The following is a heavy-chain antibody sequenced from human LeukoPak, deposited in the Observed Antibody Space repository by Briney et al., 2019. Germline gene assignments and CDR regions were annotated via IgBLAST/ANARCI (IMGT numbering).Heavy chain of an antibody. CDR2: IDGDGSST. CDR3: ARTIVGAAFDY. D-gene: IGHD1-26*01. J-gene: IGHJ4*02. Sequence: GGSLRLSCAASGFTFSSYWMHWVRQAPGKGLVWVSRIDGDGSSTSYADSVKGRFTISRDNAKNTLYLQMNSLRAEDTAVYYCARTIVGAAFDYWGQGTLVTVSS. CDR1: GFTFSSYW. V-gene: IGHV3-74*01.